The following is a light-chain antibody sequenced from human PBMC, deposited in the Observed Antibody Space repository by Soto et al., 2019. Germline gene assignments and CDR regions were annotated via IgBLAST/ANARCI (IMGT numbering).Light chain of an antibody. Sequence: DIQMTQSPSTLSASVGDRVTITCRASQSISTWLAWYQQKPGKVPKLLIYTASTLESGVPSRFRGSGSGTEFTLTISRLEPGDFAVYFCQQYGTSLPITFGQGTRLEIK. CDR2: TAS. V-gene: IGKV1-5*03. J-gene: IGKJ5*01. CDR3: QQYGTSLPIT. CDR1: QSISTW.